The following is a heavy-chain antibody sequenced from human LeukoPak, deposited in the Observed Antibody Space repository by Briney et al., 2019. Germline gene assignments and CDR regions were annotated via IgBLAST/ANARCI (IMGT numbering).Heavy chain of an antibody. J-gene: IGHJ3*02. CDR3: ARVFAFDI. CDR2: IYSGGST. V-gene: IGHV3-66*01. CDR1: GFTFSSYG. Sequence: GGSLRLSCAASGFTFSSYGMSWVRQAPGKGLEWVSVIYSGGSTYYADSVKGRFTISRDNSKNTLYLQMNSLRAEDTAVYYCARVFAFDIWGQGTMVTVSS.